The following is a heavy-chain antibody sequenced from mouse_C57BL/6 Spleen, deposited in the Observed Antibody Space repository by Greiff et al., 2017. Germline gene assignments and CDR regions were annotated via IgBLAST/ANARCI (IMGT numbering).Heavy chain of an antibody. J-gene: IGHJ3*01. CDR3: ARGLLRFAY. CDR1: GYSFTGYY. D-gene: IGHD1-1*01. CDR2: INPSTGGT. Sequence: EVKVVESGPELVKPGASVKISCKASGYSFTGYYMNWVKQSPEKSLEWIGEINPSTGGTTYNQKFKAKATLTVDKSSSTAYMQLKSLTSEDSAVYYCARGLLRFAYWGQGTLVTVSA. V-gene: IGHV1-42*01.